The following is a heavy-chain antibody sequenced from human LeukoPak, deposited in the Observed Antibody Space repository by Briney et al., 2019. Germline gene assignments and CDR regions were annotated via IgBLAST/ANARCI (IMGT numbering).Heavy chain of an antibody. Sequence: GGSLRLSCAASGFTVSSNYMSWVRQAPGKGLEWVSIIYSGGTTYYAVSVKGRFTISRDNSKNTLYLQMNSLRAEDTAMYYCARDYGGSSYFDYWGQGTLVTVSS. J-gene: IGHJ4*02. CDR2: IYSGGTT. CDR1: GFTVSSNY. CDR3: ARDYGGSSYFDY. D-gene: IGHD1-26*01. V-gene: IGHV3-53*01.